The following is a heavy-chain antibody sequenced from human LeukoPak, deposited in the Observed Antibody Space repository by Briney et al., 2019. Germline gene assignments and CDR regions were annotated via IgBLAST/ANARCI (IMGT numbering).Heavy chain of an antibody. Sequence: ASVKVSCKVSGYTLTELSMHWVRQAPGKGLEWMGGFDPEDGETIYAQKFQGRVTMTEDTSTDTAYMELSSLRSEDTAVYYCARVGYSSSWYGDHYYYYYYMDVWGKGTTVTVSS. CDR1: GYTLTELS. D-gene: IGHD6-13*01. J-gene: IGHJ6*03. V-gene: IGHV1-24*01. CDR2: FDPEDGET. CDR3: ARVGYSSSWYGDHYYYYYYMDV.